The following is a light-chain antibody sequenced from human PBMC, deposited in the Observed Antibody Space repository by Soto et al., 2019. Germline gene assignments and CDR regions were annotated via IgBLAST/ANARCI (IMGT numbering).Light chain of an antibody. CDR3: QQYGSSPRT. J-gene: IGKJ1*01. V-gene: IGKV3-20*01. CDR2: GAS. Sequence: EIVLTQSPSTLSLSPGERATLSCRASKSVSNSYLAWYQQKSGQAPRLLIYGASSRATGSPDRFSGSGSGTDFTLTISRLEPEDFAVYYCQQYGSSPRTFGQGTKVEIK. CDR1: KSVSNSY.